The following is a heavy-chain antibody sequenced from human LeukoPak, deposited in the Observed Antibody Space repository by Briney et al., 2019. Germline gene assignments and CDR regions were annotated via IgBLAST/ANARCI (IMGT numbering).Heavy chain of an antibody. V-gene: IGHV4-4*07. CDR2: IYTSGST. Sequence: PSETLSLTCTVSGGSISSYYWSWIRQPAGKGLEWIGRIYTSGSTNYNPALKSGVTMSVDTSKNQFSLKLSSVTAADTAVYYCARESSLLRQLDYWGQGTLVTVSS. CDR3: ARESSLLRQLDY. J-gene: IGHJ4*02. CDR1: GGSISSYY. D-gene: IGHD5/OR15-5a*01.